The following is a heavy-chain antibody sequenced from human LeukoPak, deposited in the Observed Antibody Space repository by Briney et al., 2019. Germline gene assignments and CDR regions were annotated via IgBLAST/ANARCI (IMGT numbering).Heavy chain of an antibody. CDR1: GFTFSSYG. CDR3: ARGLMYYYDSSGYYPDY. Sequence: GGSLRLSCAASGFTFSSYGMHWVHQAPGKGLEWVAVIWYDGSNKYYADSVKGRFTISRDNSKNTLYLQMNSLRAEDTAVYYCARGLMYYYDSSGYYPDYWGQGTLVTVSS. V-gene: IGHV3-33*01. CDR2: IWYDGSNK. D-gene: IGHD3-22*01. J-gene: IGHJ4*02.